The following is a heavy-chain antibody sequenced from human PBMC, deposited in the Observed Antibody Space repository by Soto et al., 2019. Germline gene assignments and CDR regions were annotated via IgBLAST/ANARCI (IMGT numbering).Heavy chain of an antibody. Sequence: GGPLRLSCESSVVTFRGSSMRWGREAGGRVVEWVAAISDDGSNKYYADSVKGRFSISRDNSKNTLYLQMNSPTGEETPVYYCAKDGGHLVTDAFDIWAKGTMVTVSS. CDR3: AKDGGHLVTDAFDI. V-gene: IGHV3-30*18. CDR2: ISDDGSNK. D-gene: IGHD3-16*01. J-gene: IGHJ3*02. CDR1: VVTFRGSS.